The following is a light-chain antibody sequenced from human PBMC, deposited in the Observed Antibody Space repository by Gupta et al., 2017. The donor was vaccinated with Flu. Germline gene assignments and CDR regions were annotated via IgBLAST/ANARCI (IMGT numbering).Light chain of an antibody. CDR2: GAS. CDR3: QQECRSPRP. Sequence: EIVLTQSPGTLSLSPGERATLSCRASQSVSSTYLAWYQQKPGQAPRLLIYGASTRATGIPDRFSGSGSGTEFTLTISIREPEDFAVYYCQQECRSPRPFGHGTKVEIK. J-gene: IGKJ1*01. V-gene: IGKV3-20*01. CDR1: QSVSSTY.